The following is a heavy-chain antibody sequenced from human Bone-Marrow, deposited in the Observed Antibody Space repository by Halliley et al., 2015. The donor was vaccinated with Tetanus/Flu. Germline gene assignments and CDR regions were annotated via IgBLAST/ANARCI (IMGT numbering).Heavy chain of an antibody. D-gene: IGHD3-10*01. V-gene: IGHV2-5*02. CDR3: GHSRWCGENYFDP. CDR2: IYWDGDD. J-gene: IGHJ5*02. Sequence: WLGLIYWDGDDRYNPSLRSRLTITTDISKNQVFLTVTNMDPVDTATYFCGHSRWCGENYFDPWGQGIMVTVSS.